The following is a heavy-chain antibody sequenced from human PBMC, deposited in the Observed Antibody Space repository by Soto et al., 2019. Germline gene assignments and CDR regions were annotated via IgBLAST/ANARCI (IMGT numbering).Heavy chain of an antibody. CDR3: AKSVDGDSSSWYKYGMDV. V-gene: IGHV3-30*18. CDR1: GFTFRSYG. Sequence: HPGGSLRLSCAASGFTFRSYGMHWVRQAPGKGLEWVAFISYDGRNQNYADSGKGRFTISRDNFRDTLYLQMNSLREEDTAVYYCAKSVDGDSSSWYKYGMDVWGQGTTVTVSS. D-gene: IGHD6-13*01. J-gene: IGHJ6*02. CDR2: ISYDGRNQ.